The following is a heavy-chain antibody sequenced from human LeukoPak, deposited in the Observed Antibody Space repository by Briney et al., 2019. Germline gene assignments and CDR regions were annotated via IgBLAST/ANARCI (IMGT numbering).Heavy chain of an antibody. D-gene: IGHD3-10*01. CDR2: IIPIFGTA. J-gene: IGHJ6*03. CDR1: GGTFSSYA. CDR3: ASGIVRGVMEEYYMDV. V-gene: IGHV1-69*05. Sequence: SVKVSCKASGGTFSSYAISWVRQAPGQGLEWMGRIIPIFGTANYAQKFQGRVTITTDESTSTAYMELSSLRFEDTAVYYCASGIVRGVMEEYYMDVWGKGTTVTVSS.